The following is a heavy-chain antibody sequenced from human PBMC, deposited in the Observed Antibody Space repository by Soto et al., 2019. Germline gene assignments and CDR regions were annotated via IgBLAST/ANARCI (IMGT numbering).Heavy chain of an antibody. CDR1: GFTFSSYG. Sequence: SLPLSCAASGFTFSSYGMHWVRQAPGKGLEWVAVIWYDGSNKYYADSVKGRFTISRDNSKNTLYLQMNSLRSEDTAVYYCARWEMATPSIGAFDIWGQGTMVTVSS. D-gene: IGHD5-12*01. CDR2: IWYDGSNK. V-gene: IGHV3-33*01. CDR3: ARWEMATPSIGAFDI. J-gene: IGHJ3*02.